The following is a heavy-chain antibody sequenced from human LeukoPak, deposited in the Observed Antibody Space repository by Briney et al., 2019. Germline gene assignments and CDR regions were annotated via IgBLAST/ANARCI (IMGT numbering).Heavy chain of an antibody. D-gene: IGHD6-13*01. V-gene: IGHV3-9*01. CDR1: GFTFDDYA. CDR2: ISWNSGSI. Sequence: GGSLRLSCAASGFTFDDYAMHWVRQAPGKGLEWVSGISWNSGSIDYADSVKGRFTISRDNANNSLYLQMNSLRAEDTALYYCAKHGALPGTCYAFDIWGKGKMVTVSS. CDR3: AKHGALPGTCYAFDI. J-gene: IGHJ3*02.